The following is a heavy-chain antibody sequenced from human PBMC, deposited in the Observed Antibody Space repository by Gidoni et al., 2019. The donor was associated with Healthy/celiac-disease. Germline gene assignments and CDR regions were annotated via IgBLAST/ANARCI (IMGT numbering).Heavy chain of an antibody. CDR1: GGTFSSYA. D-gene: IGHD2-2*02. CDR3: AREGWSCSSTSCYTSGVDY. Sequence: QVQLVQSGAEVKKPGSSVKVSCKASGGTFSSYAISWVRQAPGQGLEWMGGIIPIFGTANSAQKFQGRVTITADESTSTAYMELSSLRSEDTAVYYCAREGWSCSSTSCYTSGVDYWGQGTLVTVSS. CDR2: IIPIFGTA. J-gene: IGHJ4*02. V-gene: IGHV1-69*01.